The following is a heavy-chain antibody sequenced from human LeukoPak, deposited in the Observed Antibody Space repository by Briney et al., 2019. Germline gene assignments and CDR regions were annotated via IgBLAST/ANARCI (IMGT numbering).Heavy chain of an antibody. V-gene: IGHV1-18*01. J-gene: IGHJ4*02. CDR2: ISAYNGNT. CDR3: YRDPNCYGSGSYYSVCFFVL. D-gene: IGHD3-10*01. Sequence: ASVKVSCKASGYTFTSYGISWLRQAPGQRLEGMGWISAYNGNTNYAQKPQGRGTMTTDTSTTTTHLALTSLSSDDTAVAYCYRDPNCYGSGSYYSVCFFVLWGQGTLVTVSS. CDR1: GYTFTSYG.